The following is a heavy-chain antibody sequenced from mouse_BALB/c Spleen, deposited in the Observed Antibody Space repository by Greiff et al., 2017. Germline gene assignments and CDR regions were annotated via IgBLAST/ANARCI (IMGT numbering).Heavy chain of an antibody. CDR3: ARLGHSMDY. CDR1: GFSLTSYG. CDR2: IWSGGST. J-gene: IGHJ4*01. V-gene: IGHV2-2*02. Sequence: QVQLQQSGPGLVQPSQSLSITCTVSGFSLTSYGVHWVRQSPGKGLEWLGVIWSGGSTDYNAAFISRLSISKDNSKSQVFFKMNSLQANDTAIYYCARLGHSMDYWGQGTSVTVSS. D-gene: IGHD3-1*01.